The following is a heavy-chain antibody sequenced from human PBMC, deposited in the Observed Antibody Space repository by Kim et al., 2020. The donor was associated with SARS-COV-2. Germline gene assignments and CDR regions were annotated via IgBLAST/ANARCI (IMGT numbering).Heavy chain of an antibody. J-gene: IGHJ4*02. V-gene: IGHV4-4*07. Sequence: PSLKSRVTMSVDTSENQFSQKLSSVTAADTAVYYCARETEGVVVPAAFDYWGQGTLVTVSS. D-gene: IGHD2-2*01. CDR3: ARETEGVVVPAAFDY.